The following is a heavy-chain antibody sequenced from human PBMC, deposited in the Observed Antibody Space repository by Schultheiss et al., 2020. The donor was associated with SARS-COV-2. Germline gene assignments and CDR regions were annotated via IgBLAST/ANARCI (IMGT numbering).Heavy chain of an antibody. CDR2: ISYDGSNK. D-gene: IGHD3-22*01. Sequence: GESLKISCAASGFTFSSYAMHWVRQAPGKGLEWVAVISYDGSNKYYADSVKGRFTISRDNSKNTLYLQMNSLRAEDTAVYYCAKDWGSGYYYYFDYWGQGTLVTVSS. V-gene: IGHV3-30*07. CDR1: GFTFSSYA. CDR3: AKDWGSGYYYYFDY. J-gene: IGHJ4*02.